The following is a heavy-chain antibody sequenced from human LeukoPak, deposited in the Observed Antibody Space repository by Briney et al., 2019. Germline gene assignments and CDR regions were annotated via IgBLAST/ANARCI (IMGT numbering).Heavy chain of an antibody. J-gene: IGHJ6*02. V-gene: IGHV3-7*01. D-gene: IGHD3-22*01. CDR2: IKRDGSEK. CDR3: ARDSPTYYYDSSGYYTYYYGMDV. CDR1: GFTFSSYW. Sequence: GGSLRLSCAASGFTFSSYWMSWVRQAPGKGLEWVANIKRDGSEKYYVDSVKGRFTISRDNAKNSLYQQMNSLRAEDAAVYYCARDSPTYYYDSSGYYTYYYGMDVWGQGTTVTVSS.